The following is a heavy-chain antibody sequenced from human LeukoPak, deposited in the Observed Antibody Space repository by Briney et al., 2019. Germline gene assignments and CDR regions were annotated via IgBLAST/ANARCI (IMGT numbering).Heavy chain of an antibody. J-gene: IGHJ6*03. Sequence: PSETLSLTCAVSGGSISSSSHYWGWIRQAPGKRLECIGPIYYSGSSYYNPSLKSRVTMSVDTSKNQFSLRLSSVTAADTAVYYCARLPAITTYYYYYMDVWGQGTRVTVSS. CDR1: GGSISSSSHY. V-gene: IGHV4-39*01. D-gene: IGHD5-12*01. CDR2: IYYSGSS. CDR3: ARLPAITTYYYYYMDV.